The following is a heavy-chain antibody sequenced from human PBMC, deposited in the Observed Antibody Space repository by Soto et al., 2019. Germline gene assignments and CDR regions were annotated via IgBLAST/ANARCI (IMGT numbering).Heavy chain of an antibody. CDR1: GFTFSDYY. D-gene: IGHD3-22*01. V-gene: IGHV3-11*01. CDR2: ISSSGSTI. Sequence: KTGGSLRLSCAASGFTFSDYYMSWIRQAPGKGLEWVSYISSSGSTIYYADSVKGRFTISRDNAKNSLYLQMNSLRAEDTAVYYCARDRSYDSSGYYMGLGYWGQGTLVTVSS. J-gene: IGHJ4*02. CDR3: ARDRSYDSSGYYMGLGY.